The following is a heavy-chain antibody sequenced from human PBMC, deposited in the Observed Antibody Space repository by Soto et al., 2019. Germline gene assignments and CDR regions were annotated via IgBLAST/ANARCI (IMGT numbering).Heavy chain of an antibody. CDR2: ISYDGSRK. D-gene: IGHD2-15*01. CDR1: GFTFSSHE. Sequence: PGGSLRLSCRASGFTFSSHEMYWVRQAPGKGLEWVAFISYDGSRKYYADSVTGRFIISRENSRNTLFLQMNNLRPEDTAVYYCARDRTENYCIDYWGQGALVTVYS. J-gene: IGHJ4*02. V-gene: IGHV3-30-3*01. CDR3: ARDRTENYCIDY.